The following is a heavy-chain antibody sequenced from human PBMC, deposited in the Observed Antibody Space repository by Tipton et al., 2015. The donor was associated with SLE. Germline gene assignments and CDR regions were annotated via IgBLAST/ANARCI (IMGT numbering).Heavy chain of an antibody. J-gene: IGHJ4*02. CDR1: GGSINNGGYN. CDR2: IHYSGST. Sequence: LRLSCTVSGGSINNGGYNWSWIRQHPGKGLEWIGHIHYSGSTYYNPSLKSRLIISVDTSKNLFSLKLSSVTAADTAVYYCARAATSYYDTSGYYPYFDNWGQGTLVTVSS. D-gene: IGHD3-22*01. CDR3: ARAATSYYDTSGYYPYFDN. V-gene: IGHV4-31*03.